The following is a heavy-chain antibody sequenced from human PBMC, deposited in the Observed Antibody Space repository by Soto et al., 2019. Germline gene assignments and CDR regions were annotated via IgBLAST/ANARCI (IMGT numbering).Heavy chain of an antibody. J-gene: IGHJ5*02. Sequence: QVQLQESGPGLVKPSETLSLTCTVSGGSISSYYWSWIRQPPGKGLEWIGYIYYSGSTNYNPSLKRRVNISVSTSKNQCCLKLSSVTAADTAVYYCARDGGMGRYYYGSGTYNWFDPGGQGTLVTVSS. CDR1: GGSISSYY. D-gene: IGHD3-10*01. CDR2: IYYSGST. CDR3: ARDGGMGRYYYGSGTYNWFDP. V-gene: IGHV4-59*01.